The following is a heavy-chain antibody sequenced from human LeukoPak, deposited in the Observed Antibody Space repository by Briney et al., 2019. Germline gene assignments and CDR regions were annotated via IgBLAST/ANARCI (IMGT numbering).Heavy chain of an antibody. Sequence: ASVKVSCKASGYTFTSYDNNWVRQATGQRLEWMGWMNPNSGNTGYAQKFQGRVTITRNTSISTAYMELSSLRSEDTAVYYCARVSGSPHDAFDIWGKGTMVTVSS. J-gene: IGHJ3*02. CDR2: MNPNSGNT. V-gene: IGHV1-8*03. CDR3: ARVSGSPHDAFDI. CDR1: GYTFTSYD.